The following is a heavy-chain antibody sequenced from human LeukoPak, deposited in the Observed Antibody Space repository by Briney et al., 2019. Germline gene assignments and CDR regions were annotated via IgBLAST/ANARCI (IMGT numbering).Heavy chain of an antibody. Sequence: PSETLSLTCTVSGGSISSGSYYWSWIRQPAGKGLGWIGRIYTSGSTNYNPSLKSRVTISVDTSENQFSLKLSSVTAADTAVYYCARGYYDSSGYWPTDYWGQGTLVTVSS. D-gene: IGHD3-22*01. CDR2: IYTSGST. J-gene: IGHJ4*02. CDR3: ARGYYDSSGYWPTDY. V-gene: IGHV4-61*02. CDR1: GGSISSGSYY.